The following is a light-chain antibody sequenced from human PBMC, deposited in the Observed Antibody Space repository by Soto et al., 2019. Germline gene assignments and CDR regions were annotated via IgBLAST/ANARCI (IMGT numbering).Light chain of an antibody. CDR2: EVS. CDR1: SSDVGNYKY. Sequence: QSVLTQPASVSGSPGQSITISCTGTSSDVGNYKYVSWYQQHPGKAPKLMIYEVSNRPSGVSNRFSGSKSGNTASLTISGLQAEDETDYYCFSYTSSGTYGFGPGTKVTVL. CDR3: FSYTSSGTYG. V-gene: IGLV2-14*01. J-gene: IGLJ1*01.